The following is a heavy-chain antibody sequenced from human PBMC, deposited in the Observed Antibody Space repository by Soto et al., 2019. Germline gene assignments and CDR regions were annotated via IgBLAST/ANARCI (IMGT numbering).Heavy chain of an antibody. CDR2: ISWDGGST. V-gene: IGHV3-43*01. D-gene: IGHD6-6*01. Sequence: GGSLRLSCAASGFTFDDYTMHWVRQAPGKGLEWVSLISWDGGSTYYADSVKGRFTISRDNSKNSLYLQMNSLRTEDTALYYCAKDVSSSSGLAPYYYGMDVWGQGTTVTVSS. CDR3: AKDVSSSSGLAPYYYGMDV. J-gene: IGHJ6*02. CDR1: GFTFDDYT.